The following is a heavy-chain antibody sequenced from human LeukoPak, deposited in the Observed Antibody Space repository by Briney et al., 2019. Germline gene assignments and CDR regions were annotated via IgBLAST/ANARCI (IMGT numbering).Heavy chain of an antibody. J-gene: IGHJ4*02. CDR1: GFTFSSYA. V-gene: IGHV3-30*04. CDR3: ARGLQFVRTRHQTPILNLDY. CDR2: ISYDGSNK. Sequence: GGSLRLSCAASGFTFSSYAMHWVRQAPGKGLEWVAVISYDGSNKYYADSVKGRFTISRDNSKNTLYPQMNSLRAEDTAVYYCARGLQFVRTRHQTPILNLDYWGQGTLVTVSS. D-gene: IGHD1-14*01.